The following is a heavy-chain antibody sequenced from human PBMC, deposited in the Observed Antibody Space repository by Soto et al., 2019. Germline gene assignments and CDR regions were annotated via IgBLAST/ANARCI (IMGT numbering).Heavy chain of an antibody. CDR1: GFTFSSYW. CDR2: INPDPSSI. D-gene: IGHD3-10*02. CDR3: ARTTYYYVFCDDTASSDIYTLARHAALPICP. V-gene: IGHV3-74*03. Sequence: PGGSLRLSCAASGFTFSSYWMHWVRQVPGKGLVWVSGINPDPSSIMYADSVKGRFTISKDDAKNTLYLQVNSLRAEDTAVYYCARTTYYYVFCDDTASSDIYTLARHAALPICPWG. J-gene: IGHJ5*02.